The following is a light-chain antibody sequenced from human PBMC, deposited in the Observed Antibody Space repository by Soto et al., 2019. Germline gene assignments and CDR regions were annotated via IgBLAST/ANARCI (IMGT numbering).Light chain of an antibody. CDR1: SSDVGGYNY. Sequence: QSALTQPASVSGSPGQSITISCTGTSSDVGGYNYVSWYQHPPGKAPKLIIYEVSNRPSWVSNRFSGSKSGNTASLTISGLQAEDEADYYCTSYTGRNTLLFGGGTKLTVL. V-gene: IGLV2-14*01. CDR3: TSYTGRNTLL. J-gene: IGLJ3*02. CDR2: EVS.